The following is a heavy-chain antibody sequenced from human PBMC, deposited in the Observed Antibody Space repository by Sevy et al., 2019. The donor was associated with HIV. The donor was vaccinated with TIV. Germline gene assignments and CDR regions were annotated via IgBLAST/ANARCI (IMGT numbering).Heavy chain of an antibody. Sequence: GGSLRLSCAASGFTFSSYSMNWVRQAPGKGLEWVSYISSSSTIYYADSVKGRFTISRDNAKNSLYLQMNSLRAEDTAVYYCARDFATIFGVVIILDYGMDVWGQGTTVTVSS. CDR2: ISSSSTI. J-gene: IGHJ6*02. V-gene: IGHV3-48*01. D-gene: IGHD3-3*01. CDR3: ARDFATIFGVVIILDYGMDV. CDR1: GFTFSSYS.